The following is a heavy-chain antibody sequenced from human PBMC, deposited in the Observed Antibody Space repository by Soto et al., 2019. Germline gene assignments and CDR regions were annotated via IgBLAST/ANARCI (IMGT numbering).Heavy chain of an antibody. CDR1: GFTFSSYA. CDR2: ISYDGSNK. CDR3: AREAHQQLLLDY. Sequence: GGSLRLSCAASGFTFSSYAMHWVRQAPGKGLEWVAVISYDGSNKYYADSVKGRFTISRDNSKNTLYLQMNSLRAEDTAVYYCAREAHQQLLLDYWGQGTLVTVSS. V-gene: IGHV3-30-3*01. J-gene: IGHJ4*02. D-gene: IGHD6-13*01.